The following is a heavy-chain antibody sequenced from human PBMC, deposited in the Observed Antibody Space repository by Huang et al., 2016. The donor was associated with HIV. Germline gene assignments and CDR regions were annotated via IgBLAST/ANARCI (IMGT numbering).Heavy chain of an antibody. D-gene: IGHD6-6*01. CDR1: GYSFSSYW. J-gene: IGHJ4*02. V-gene: IGHV5-51*01. Sequence: VQLVQSGAAVKKPGESLKISCKGSGYSFSSYWIAWVRQMPGKGLEWMGIIFPDDSDTTSSPSFEGQVTISADKSIGTAYLQWSSLKASDTAMYYCARRFSSSSGYFDYWGQGSLVTVSS. CDR3: ARRFSSSSGYFDY. CDR2: IFPDDSDT.